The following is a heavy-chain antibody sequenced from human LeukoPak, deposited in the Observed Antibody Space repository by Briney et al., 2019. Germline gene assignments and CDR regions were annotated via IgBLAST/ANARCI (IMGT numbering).Heavy chain of an antibody. CDR2: INPNSGGT. CDR1: GYGFSGYY. J-gene: IGHJ4*02. CDR3: ARVESRTLAVAGLDY. Sequence: ASVKVSCKASGYGFSGYYLHWVRQAPGQGLEWMGLINPNSGGTDYAQKFQGRVTMTRDTSINTVYMELSRLRSDDTAVYYCARVESRTLAVAGLDYWGQGTLVTVSS. V-gene: IGHV1-2*02. D-gene: IGHD6-19*01.